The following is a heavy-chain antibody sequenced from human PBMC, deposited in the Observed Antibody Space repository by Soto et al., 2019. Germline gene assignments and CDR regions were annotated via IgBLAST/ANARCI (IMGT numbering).Heavy chain of an antibody. D-gene: IGHD5-12*01. CDR3: ARDSPSGYSGYDSGCWFDP. V-gene: IGHV1-18*01. Sequence: ASVKVSCKASGYTFTSYGISWVRQAPGQGLEWMGWISAYNGNTNYAQKLQGRVTMTTDTSTSTAYMELRSLRSDDTAVYYCARDSPSGYSGYDSGCWFDPWGQGTLVTVSS. J-gene: IGHJ5*02. CDR1: GYTFTSYG. CDR2: ISAYNGNT.